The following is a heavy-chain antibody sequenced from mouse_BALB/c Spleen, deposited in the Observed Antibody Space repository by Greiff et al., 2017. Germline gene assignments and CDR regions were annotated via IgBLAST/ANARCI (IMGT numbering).Heavy chain of an antibody. D-gene: IGHD1-1*01. CDR2: IDPENGDT. Sequence: VQLKQSGAELVRSGASVKLSCTASGFNFKDYYMHWVKQRPEQGLEWIGWIDPENGDTEYAPKFQGKATMTADTSSNTAYLQLSSLTSEDTAVYYCNAEHYGYFDYRGQGTTLTVSS. V-gene: IGHV14-4*02. CDR1: GFNFKDYY. CDR3: NAEHYGYFDY. J-gene: IGHJ2*01.